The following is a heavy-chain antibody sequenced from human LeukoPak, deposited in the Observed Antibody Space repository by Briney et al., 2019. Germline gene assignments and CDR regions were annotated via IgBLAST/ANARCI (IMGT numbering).Heavy chain of an antibody. J-gene: IGHJ4*02. Sequence: PGRSLRLSCAASGFTFSSYWMIWVRQAPGKGLEWASSISSSSSYIYYADSVKGRFTISRDNAKNSLYLQMNSLRAEDTAVYYCARAVGFVAQQLVPPHFDYWGQGTLVTVSS. V-gene: IGHV3-21*01. CDR1: GFTFSSYW. CDR3: ARAVGFVAQQLVPPHFDY. CDR2: ISSSSSYI. D-gene: IGHD6-13*01.